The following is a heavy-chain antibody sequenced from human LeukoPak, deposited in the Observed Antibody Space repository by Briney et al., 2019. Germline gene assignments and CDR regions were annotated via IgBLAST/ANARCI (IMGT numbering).Heavy chain of an antibody. J-gene: IGHJ4*02. D-gene: IGHD2-2*01. V-gene: IGHV1-69*06. CDR3: ARVNGYCSSISCFLDY. Sequence: ASVKVSCKTSGGTFSSHVISWVRQAPGQGLEWMGGIIPIFGTANYAQKFQGRVTITADKFTNKVYMELSSLRSDDTAIYFCARVNGYCSSISCFLDYWGQGTLVAVSS. CDR1: GGTFSSHV. CDR2: IIPIFGTA.